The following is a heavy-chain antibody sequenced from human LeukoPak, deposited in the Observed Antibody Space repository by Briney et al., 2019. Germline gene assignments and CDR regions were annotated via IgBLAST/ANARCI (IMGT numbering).Heavy chain of an antibody. D-gene: IGHD5-18*01. CDR1: GFTFSSYG. Sequence: GRSLRLSCAASGFTFSSYGMHWVRQAPGKGLEWVAVIWYDGSNKYYADSVKGRFTISRDNSKNTLYLQMNSLRAEDTAVSYCAKQAAMAKGGYYYYYMDVWGKGTTVTVSS. CDR2: IWYDGSNK. J-gene: IGHJ6*03. V-gene: IGHV3-33*06. CDR3: AKQAAMAKGGYYYYYMDV.